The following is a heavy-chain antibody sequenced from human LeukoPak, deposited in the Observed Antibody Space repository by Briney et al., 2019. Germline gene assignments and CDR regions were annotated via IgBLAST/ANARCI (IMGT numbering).Heavy chain of an antibody. Sequence: GASVKVSCKTSGYTFSNYDIYWVRQAPGQGLECMGWISAYNGDTRYAQILQGRFTVTTDTSTSTAYMELRSLRSDDTAVYYCARETYYYDSSGTRHDAFDIWGQGTMVTVSS. D-gene: IGHD3-22*01. V-gene: IGHV1-18*01. J-gene: IGHJ3*02. CDR3: ARETYYYDSSGTRHDAFDI. CDR2: ISAYNGDT. CDR1: GYTFSNYD.